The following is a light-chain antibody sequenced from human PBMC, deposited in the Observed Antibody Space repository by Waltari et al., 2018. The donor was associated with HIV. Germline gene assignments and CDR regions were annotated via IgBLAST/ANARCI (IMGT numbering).Light chain of an antibody. CDR1: SSNIGNNF. CDR3: ATWDRSLSRVI. Sequence: QSVLTQPPSVSAAPRQKVTISCSGTSSNIGNNFVSWYQQLPGTAPKLLIYDNNKRPSGIPDRFSCSKSGTSATLGITGLQTGDEADYFCATWDRSLSRVIFGGGTRLTVL. V-gene: IGLV1-51*01. J-gene: IGLJ2*01. CDR2: DNN.